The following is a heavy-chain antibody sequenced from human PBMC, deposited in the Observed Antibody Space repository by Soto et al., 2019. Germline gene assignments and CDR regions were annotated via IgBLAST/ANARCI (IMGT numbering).Heavy chain of an antibody. Sequence: SETLSLTSTVSGGSISSYYWSWIRQPPGKGLEWIGYIYYSGSTNYNPSLKSRVTISVDTSKNQFSLKLSSVTAADTAVYYCARSDDYGDYGIRGYYYYGMDVWGQGTTVTVSS. CDR3: ARSDDYGDYGIRGYYYYGMDV. CDR2: IYYSGST. CDR1: GGSISSYY. J-gene: IGHJ6*02. D-gene: IGHD4-17*01. V-gene: IGHV4-59*01.